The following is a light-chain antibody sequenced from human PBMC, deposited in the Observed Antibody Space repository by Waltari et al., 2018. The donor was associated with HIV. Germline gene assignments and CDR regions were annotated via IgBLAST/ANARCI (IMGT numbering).Light chain of an antibody. CDR1: NSNVGSNY. CDR2: EDH. V-gene: IGLV1-51*02. Sequence: VLTQPPSVSAAPGQKVSISCSGGNSNVGSNYVSWYLKPPGTAPNLIVYEDHKRPSGIPDRFSASKSGTSATLDIAGLQTGDEADYYCGAWDSSLSARGVVFGGGTKLTVL. CDR3: GAWDSSLSARGVV. J-gene: IGLJ2*01.